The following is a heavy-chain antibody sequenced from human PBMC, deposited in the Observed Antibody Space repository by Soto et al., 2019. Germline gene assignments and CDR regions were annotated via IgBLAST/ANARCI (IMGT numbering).Heavy chain of an antibody. J-gene: IGHJ6*03. CDR2: IYSGGST. Sequence: GGSLRLSCAASGFTVSSNYMSWVRQAPGKGLEWVSVIYSGGSTYYADSVNGRFTISRDNSKNTLYLQMNSLRAEDTAVYYCARDGFGEHLWYMDVWGKGTTVTVSS. D-gene: IGHD3-10*01. V-gene: IGHV3-66*01. CDR1: GFTVSSNY. CDR3: ARDGFGEHLWYMDV.